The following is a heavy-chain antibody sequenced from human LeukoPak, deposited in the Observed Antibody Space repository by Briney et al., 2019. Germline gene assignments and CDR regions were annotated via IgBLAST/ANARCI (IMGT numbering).Heavy chain of an antibody. V-gene: IGHV3-64D*06. CDR3: VKVGSTVTRGDFDY. Sequence: PGGSLRLSCSGSGFTFSTYAMHWVRQAPGKGLEYVSGISNNRGSTNYADSVKGRFTISRDNSKNTLYLQMSSLRAEDTAVYYCVKVGSTVTRGDFDYWGQGTLVTVSS. D-gene: IGHD4-17*01. CDR2: ISNNRGST. J-gene: IGHJ4*02. CDR1: GFTFSTYA.